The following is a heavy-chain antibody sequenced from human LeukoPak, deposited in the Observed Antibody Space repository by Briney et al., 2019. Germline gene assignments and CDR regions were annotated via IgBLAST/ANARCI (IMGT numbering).Heavy chain of an antibody. CDR3: ASSNYSRVWFDP. CDR2: INHSGST. J-gene: IGHJ5*02. D-gene: IGHD4-4*01. Sequence: SETQSLTCAVYGGSFSGYYWSWIRQPPGKGLEWIGEINHSGSTNYNPSLKSRVTISVDTSKNQFSLKLSSVTAADTAVYYCASSNYSRVWFDPWGQGTLVTVSS. CDR1: GGSFSGYY. V-gene: IGHV4-34*01.